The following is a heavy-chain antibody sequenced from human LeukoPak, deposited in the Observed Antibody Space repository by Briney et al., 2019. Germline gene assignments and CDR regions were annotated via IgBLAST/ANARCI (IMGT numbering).Heavy chain of an antibody. CDR2: IYYSGST. CDR3: ANGLSGSYYYYYGMDG. CDR1: GGSISSSSYY. J-gene: IGHJ6*02. Sequence: SETLSLTCTVSGGSISSSSYYWGWIRQPPGKGLEWIGSIYYSGSTYYNPSLKSRVTISVDTSKNQFSLKLSSVTAADTAVYYCANGLSGSYYYYYGMDGWGQGTTVTVSS. V-gene: IGHV4-39*01. D-gene: IGHD1-26*01.